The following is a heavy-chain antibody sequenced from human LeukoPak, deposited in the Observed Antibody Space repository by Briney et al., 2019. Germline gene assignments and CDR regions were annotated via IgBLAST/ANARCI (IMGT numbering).Heavy chain of an antibody. CDR2: IIPIFGTV. V-gene: IGHV1-69*05. Sequence: SVKVSCKASGGTFSSYAISWVRQAPGQGLEWMGGIIPIFGTVNYVQKFQGRVTITTDESTSTAYMELSSLRSEDAAVYYCARVAAPHYYYYYYMDVWGKGTTVTVSS. J-gene: IGHJ6*03. D-gene: IGHD2-15*01. CDR3: ARVAAPHYYYYYYMDV. CDR1: GGTFSSYA.